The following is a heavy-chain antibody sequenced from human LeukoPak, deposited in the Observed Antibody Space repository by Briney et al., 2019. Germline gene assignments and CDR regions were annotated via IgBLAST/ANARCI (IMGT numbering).Heavy chain of an antibody. CDR1: GGTFSSYA. J-gene: IGHJ4*02. V-gene: IGHV1-69*05. Sequence: SVKVSCKASGGTFSSYAISWVRQAPGQGLEWVGGIIPIFGTANYAQKFQGRVTITTDESTSTAYMELSSLRSEDTAVYYCARDPSPDEGPLDYWGQGTLVTVSS. D-gene: IGHD5-24*01. CDR2: IIPIFGTA. CDR3: ARDPSPDEGPLDY.